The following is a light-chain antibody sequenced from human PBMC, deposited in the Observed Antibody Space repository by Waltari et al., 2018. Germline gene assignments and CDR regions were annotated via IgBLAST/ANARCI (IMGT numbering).Light chain of an antibody. CDR3: LQSIHWPWT. V-gene: IGKV2-30*02. CDR1: QSLVPSDGNTY. J-gene: IGKJ1*01. Sequence: DVVMTQSPLSLPVTLGQPASISCKPSQSLVPSDGNTYLNWFHQKPGQSPRSLIYKVSNRDSGVPDRFSGSGSGTDFTLEISRVEAEDVGIYYCLQSIHWPWTFGQGTKVDIK. CDR2: KVS.